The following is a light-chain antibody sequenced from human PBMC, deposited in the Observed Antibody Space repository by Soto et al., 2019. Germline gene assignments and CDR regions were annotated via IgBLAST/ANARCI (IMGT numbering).Light chain of an antibody. CDR2: LNSDGSH. Sequence: QSVLTQSPSASASLGASVELTCTLSSGHSSYAIAWHQQQPEKGPRYLMKLNSDGSHSKGDGIPDRFSGSSSGAERYLTISSLQSEDEADYYCQTFQVFGGGTKLTVL. CDR1: SGHSSYA. CDR3: QTFQV. V-gene: IGLV4-69*01. J-gene: IGLJ2*01.